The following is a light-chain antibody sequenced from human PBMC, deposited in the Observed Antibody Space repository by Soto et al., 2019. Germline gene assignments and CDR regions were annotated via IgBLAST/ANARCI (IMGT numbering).Light chain of an antibody. CDR3: QQYNSYLTWT. CDR2: KAS. V-gene: IGKV1-5*03. CDR1: QSISSW. Sequence: DIQMTQSPSTLSASVGDRVTITCRASQSISSWLAWYQQKPGKAPKLLIYKASSLESGVPSRFSGSGSGTKFTLTISSLQPDDFATYYCQQYNSYLTWTFGQGTKVDIK. J-gene: IGKJ1*01.